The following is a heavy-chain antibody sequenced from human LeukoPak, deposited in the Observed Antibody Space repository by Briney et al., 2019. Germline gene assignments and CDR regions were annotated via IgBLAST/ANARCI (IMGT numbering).Heavy chain of an antibody. V-gene: IGHV3-30*02. Sequence: PGGSLRLSCAASGFTFSSYGMHWVRQAPGKGVEWVAFTRYDGSNKNYADSVKGRFTISRDNAKNSLYLQMNSLRAEDTAVYYCARDRIEQQRTLGRSTSYYNYYYMDVWGKGTTVTVSS. CDR2: TRYDGSNK. J-gene: IGHJ6*03. CDR1: GFTFSSYG. CDR3: ARDRIEQQRTLGRSTSYYNYYYMDV. D-gene: IGHD6-13*01.